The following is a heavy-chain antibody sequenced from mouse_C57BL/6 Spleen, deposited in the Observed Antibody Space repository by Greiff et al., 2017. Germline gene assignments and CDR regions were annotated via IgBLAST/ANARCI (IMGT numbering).Heavy chain of an antibody. V-gene: IGHV14-4*01. Sequence: EVQLVESGAELVRPGASVKLSCTASGFNIKDDYMHWVKQRPEQGLEWIGWIDPENGDTEYASKFQGKATITADTSSNTAYLQLSSLTSEDTAVYYGNMGIYYGSSHYARDYWGQGTSVTVSS. CDR1: GFNIKDDY. CDR2: IDPENGDT. J-gene: IGHJ4*01. CDR3: NMGIYYGSSHYARDY. D-gene: IGHD1-1*01.